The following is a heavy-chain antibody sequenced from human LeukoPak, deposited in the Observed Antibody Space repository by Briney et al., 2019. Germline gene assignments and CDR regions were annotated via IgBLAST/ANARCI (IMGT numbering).Heavy chain of an antibody. Sequence: ASEKVSCKASGYTFTSYGISWVRQAPGQGLEWMGWISAYNGNTNYAQKLQGRVTMTTDTSTSTAYMELRSLRSDDTAVSYCARAVEYSSYSRLGPPYYYYMDVWGKGTTVTVSS. D-gene: IGHD6-6*01. J-gene: IGHJ6*03. CDR1: GYTFTSYG. CDR2: ISAYNGNT. V-gene: IGHV1-18*01. CDR3: ARAVEYSSYSRLGPPYYYYMDV.